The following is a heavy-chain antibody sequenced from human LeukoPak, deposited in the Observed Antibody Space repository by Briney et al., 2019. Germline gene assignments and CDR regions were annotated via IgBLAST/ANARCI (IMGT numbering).Heavy chain of an antibody. Sequence: ASETLSLTCTVSGGSISSYYWSWLRQPAGKGLEWIGRIYTSGSTNYNPSLKSRVTMSVDTSKNQFSLKLSSVTAADTAVYYCARERNYYGSGSLLGGTYYMDVWGKGTTVTVSS. D-gene: IGHD3-10*01. CDR2: IYTSGST. CDR3: ARERNYYGSGSLLGGTYYMDV. V-gene: IGHV4-4*07. CDR1: GGSISSYY. J-gene: IGHJ6*03.